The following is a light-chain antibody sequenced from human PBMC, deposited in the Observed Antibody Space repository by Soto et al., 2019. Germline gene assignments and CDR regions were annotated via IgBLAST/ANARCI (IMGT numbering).Light chain of an antibody. V-gene: IGLV2-14*01. CDR2: EVS. Sequence: QSALTQSASVSGSPGQSITISCTGTSSDVGANNYVSWYQQQSGKAPKLLIHEVSNRPAGVSDRFSGSKSGNTASLTISGLQAEDEADYYCSAFATSRAYVFGIGTKLTVL. CDR3: SAFATSRAYV. J-gene: IGLJ1*01. CDR1: SSDVGANNY.